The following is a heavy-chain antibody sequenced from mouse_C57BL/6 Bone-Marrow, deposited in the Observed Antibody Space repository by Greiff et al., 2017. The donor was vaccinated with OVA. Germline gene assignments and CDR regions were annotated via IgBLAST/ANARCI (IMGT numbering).Heavy chain of an antibody. D-gene: IGHD1-1*01. J-gene: IGHJ4*01. CDR3: ARDPSTTVVAGAMDY. CDR1: GFTFSSYA. CDR2: ISDGGSYT. V-gene: IGHV5-4*01. Sequence: EVHLVESGGGLVKPGGSLKLSCAASGFTFSSYAMSWVRQTPEKRLEWVATISDGGSYTYYPDNVKGRFTISRDNAKNNLYLQMSHLKSEDTAMYYCARDPSTTVVAGAMDYWGQGTSVTVSS.